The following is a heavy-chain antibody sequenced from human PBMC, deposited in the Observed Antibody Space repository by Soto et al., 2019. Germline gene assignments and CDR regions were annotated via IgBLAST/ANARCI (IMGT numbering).Heavy chain of an antibody. CDR3: VHSSCDGDGLQSYTSIKSYGLEI. V-gene: IGHV2-5*02. J-gene: IGHJ6*02. CDR2: IYWVGDR. Sequence: QITLKESGPTLVKPTQTLTPTCTFSGFSLSTGGMGVGWIRQPQGTALEWLALIYWVGDRRYRPSLMSSLTIANDTSKNQVDLTMVNMDPVDTATYSCVHSSCDGDGLQSYTSIKSYGLEIWCHRTTVT. CDR1: GFSLSTGGMG. D-gene: IGHD2-21*02.